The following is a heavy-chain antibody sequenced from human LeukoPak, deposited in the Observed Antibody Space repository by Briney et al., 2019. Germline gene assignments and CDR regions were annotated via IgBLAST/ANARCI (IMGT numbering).Heavy chain of an antibody. Sequence: ASVKVSCKASGYTFTGYHMHWVRQAPGQGLEWMGWINPNSGGTNYAQKFQGRVTMTRDTSISTAYMELSRLRSDDTAVYYCARVPRATVVTYDYRGQGTLGTVSS. D-gene: IGHD4-23*01. CDR2: INPNSGGT. CDR3: ARVPRATVVTYDY. V-gene: IGHV1-2*02. CDR1: GYTFTGYH. J-gene: IGHJ4*02.